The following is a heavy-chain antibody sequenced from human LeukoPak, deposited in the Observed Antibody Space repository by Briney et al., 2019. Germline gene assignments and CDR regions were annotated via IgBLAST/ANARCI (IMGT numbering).Heavy chain of an antibody. Sequence: GRSLRLSCAASGFTFSSYGMHWVRQAPGKGLEWVAVIWYDGSNKYYADSVKGRFTISRDNSKNTLYLQMSSLRAEDTAVYYCARERTDYCFDYWGQGTLVTVSS. J-gene: IGHJ4*02. CDR2: IWYDGSNK. V-gene: IGHV3-33*01. CDR1: GFTFSSYG. CDR3: ARERTDYCFDY.